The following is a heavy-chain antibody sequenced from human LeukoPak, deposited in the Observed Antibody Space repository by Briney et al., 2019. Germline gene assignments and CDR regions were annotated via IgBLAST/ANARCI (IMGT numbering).Heavy chain of an antibody. CDR1: GFTFSSYG. J-gene: IGHJ4*02. Sequence: PGGSLRLSCAASGFTFSSYGMHWVRQAPGKGLEWVSAISGSGGSTYYADSVKGRFTISRDNSKNTLYLQMNSLRAEDTAVYYCAKSGGAIFGVVTTRLGAFDYWGQGTLVTVSS. CDR2: ISGSGGST. D-gene: IGHD3-3*01. V-gene: IGHV3-23*01. CDR3: AKSGGAIFGVVTTRLGAFDY.